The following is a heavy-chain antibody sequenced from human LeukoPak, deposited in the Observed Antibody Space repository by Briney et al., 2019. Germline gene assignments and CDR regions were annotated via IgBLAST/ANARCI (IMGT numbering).Heavy chain of an antibody. Sequence: ASVKVSCKASGYTFTSYDINWVRQATGHGVEWMGWMNPNSGNTGYTQNFQGRVTMTRNTSIRTAYTELSSLRSEDTAVYYCARGKAAAGLSLWGQGTLVTVSS. CDR1: GYTFTSYD. CDR3: ARGKAAAGLSL. J-gene: IGHJ4*02. V-gene: IGHV1-8*01. CDR2: MNPNSGNT. D-gene: IGHD6-13*01.